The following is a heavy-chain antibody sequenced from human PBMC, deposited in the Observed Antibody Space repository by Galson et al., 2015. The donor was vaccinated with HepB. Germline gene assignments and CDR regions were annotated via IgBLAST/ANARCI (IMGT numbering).Heavy chain of an antibody. CDR1: GFTFSSYA. J-gene: IGHJ3*02. D-gene: IGHD6-13*01. CDR2: ISSNGGST. Sequence: SLRLSCAASGFTFSSYAMHWVRQAPGKGLEYVSAISSNGGSTYYADSVKGRFTISRDNSKNTLYLQMSSLRAEDTAVYYCVKVGYSSSWYGVGAFDIWGQGTMVTVSS. CDR3: VKVGYSSSWYGVGAFDI. V-gene: IGHV3-64D*06.